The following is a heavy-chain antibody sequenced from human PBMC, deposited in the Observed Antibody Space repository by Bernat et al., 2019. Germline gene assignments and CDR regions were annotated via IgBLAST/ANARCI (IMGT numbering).Heavy chain of an antibody. CDR2: INPNSGGT. J-gene: IGHJ6*02. V-gene: IGHV1-2*02. CDR3: ARDPELRYSIPYYYYDYGMDV. CDR1: GYTFTGYY. D-gene: IGHD3-9*01. Sequence: QVQLVQSGAEVKKPGASVKVSCKASGYTFTGYYMHWVRQAPGQGLEWMGWINPNSGGTNYAQKFQGRVTMTRDTSISTAYMELSRLRSDDTAVYYCARDPELRYSIPYYYYDYGMDVWGQGTTVTVSS.